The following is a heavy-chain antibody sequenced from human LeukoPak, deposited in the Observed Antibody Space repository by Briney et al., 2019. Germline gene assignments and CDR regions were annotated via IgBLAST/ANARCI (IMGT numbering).Heavy chain of an antibody. Sequence: SVKVSCKASGGTFSSYAISWVRQAPGHGLEWMGRIIPILGIANYAQKFQGGVTITADKSTSTAYMELSSLRSEDTAVYYCATTVWFGELAFDYWGQGTLVTVSS. J-gene: IGHJ4*02. V-gene: IGHV1-69*04. CDR1: GGTFSSYA. D-gene: IGHD3-10*01. CDR3: ATTVWFGELAFDY. CDR2: IIPILGIA.